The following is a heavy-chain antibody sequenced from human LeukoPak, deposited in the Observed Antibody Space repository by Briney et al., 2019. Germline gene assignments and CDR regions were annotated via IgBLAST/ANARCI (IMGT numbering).Heavy chain of an antibody. J-gene: IGHJ3*02. CDR3: AKPLGPIPDDVFDI. Sequence: GRSLRLSCTASGFTFSRYDIYWIRQAPGKGLEWVAVVWSGGSNKNYADSVKGRFTISRDNSKNTVYLQMNSLRPEDTAVYYCAKPLGPIPDDVFDIWGQGTLVTVS. CDR2: VWSGGSNK. D-gene: IGHD1-26*01. V-gene: IGHV3-30*18. CDR1: GFTFSRYD.